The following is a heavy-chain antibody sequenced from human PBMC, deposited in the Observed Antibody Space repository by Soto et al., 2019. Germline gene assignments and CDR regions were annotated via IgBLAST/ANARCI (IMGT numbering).Heavy chain of an antibody. CDR1: GFTFSYSA. V-gene: IGHV3-23*01. CDR3: AKVSYYDNRGYFDF. J-gene: IGHJ4*02. CDR2: ISDTGDGT. Sequence: EVQLLESGGDLVQPGGSLRLSCAASGFTFSYSAMNWVRQAPGKGLEWVSTISDTGDGTYYADSVKGRFTISRDNSKNTVYLQMNSLRAEDTAEYYCAKVSYYDNRGYFDFWGQGTLVTVSS. D-gene: IGHD3-22*01.